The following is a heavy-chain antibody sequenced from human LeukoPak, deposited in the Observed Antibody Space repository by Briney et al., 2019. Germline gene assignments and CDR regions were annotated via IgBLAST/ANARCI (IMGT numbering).Heavy chain of an antibody. CDR3: ARGVPAAYYFDY. CDR1: GFTFSSYA. CDR2: ISGSGGST. J-gene: IGHJ4*02. V-gene: IGHV3-23*01. D-gene: IGHD2-2*01. Sequence: GGSLRLSCAASGFTFSSYAMSWVRQAPGKGLEWVSAISGSGGSTYYADPVKGRFTISRDNSKNTLYLQMNSLRAEDTAVYYCARGVPAAYYFDYWGQGTLVTVSS.